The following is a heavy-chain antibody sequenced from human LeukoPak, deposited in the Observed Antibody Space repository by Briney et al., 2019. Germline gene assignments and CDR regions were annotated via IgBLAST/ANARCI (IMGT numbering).Heavy chain of an antibody. CDR1: GYTFTDYY. J-gene: IGHJ4*02. V-gene: IGHV1-69-2*01. D-gene: IGHD3-16*01. CDR2: VDPEDGET. Sequence: GASVKVSCKASGYTFTDYYIHWVQQAPGKGLEWMGRVDPEDGETRYAENFQGRVTITADTSTDTAYMELSSLRSEDTAVYYCATLPMMTYFDYWGQGTLVTVSS. CDR3: ATLPMMTYFDY.